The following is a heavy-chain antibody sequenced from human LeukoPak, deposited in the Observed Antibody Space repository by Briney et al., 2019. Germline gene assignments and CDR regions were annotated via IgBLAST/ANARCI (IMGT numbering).Heavy chain of an antibody. CDR2: IYASGNT. J-gene: IGHJ2*01. V-gene: IGHV4-4*07. CDR3: ARGGGDYWYFDL. Sequence: SETLSLTCTVSGGSFTIYYWTWIRQPAGKGLEWIGRIYASGNTNYNPSLKSRVTMSVDTSKNQFSLRLNSVTAADTAVYYCARGGGDYWYFDLWGRGTLVTVSS. D-gene: IGHD2-21*01. CDR1: GGSFTIYY.